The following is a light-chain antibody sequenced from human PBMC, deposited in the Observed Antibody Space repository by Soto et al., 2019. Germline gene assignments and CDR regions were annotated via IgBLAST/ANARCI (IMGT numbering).Light chain of an antibody. CDR2: AAS. CDR3: QQSFSSPFT. CDR1: QSIRSH. Sequence: DIQMTQSPSSLSASVGDRVSITCRASQSIRSHLNWYQQKAGKAPKVLIYAASSLQGGVPSRFSGSRAGTDFTLNIKSLQHEDFATYYCQQSFSSPFTFGPGTKVDIK. J-gene: IGKJ3*01. V-gene: IGKV1-39*01.